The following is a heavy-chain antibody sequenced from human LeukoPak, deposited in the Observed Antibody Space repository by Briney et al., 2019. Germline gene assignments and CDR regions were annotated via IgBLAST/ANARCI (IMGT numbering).Heavy chain of an antibody. CDR2: ISGSGSYV. V-gene: IGHV3-21*04. CDR1: GFTFSTYT. J-gene: IGHJ4*02. D-gene: IGHD3-22*01. Sequence: PGGSLRLSCAASGFTFSTYTMNWVRQAPGKGLEWVSCISGSGSYVYYTDSVKGRFTISRDNAKNSLLLQMNSLRVEDTAVYYCAKDLNYYDSSGYYYDYWGQGTLVTVSS. CDR3: AKDLNYYDSSGYYYDY.